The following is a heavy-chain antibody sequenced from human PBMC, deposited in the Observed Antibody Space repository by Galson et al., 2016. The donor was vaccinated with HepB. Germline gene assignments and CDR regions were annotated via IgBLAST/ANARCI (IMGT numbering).Heavy chain of an antibody. Sequence: SLRLSCAVSGFTFSSFSMNWVRQAPGKGLEWVSYISSSSDTIYYADSVKGRFTISRDNAKNSLYLQMNSLRDGDTAVYYCARGYCSITSPCGMDAWGQGTTVTVSS. CDR1: GFTFSSFS. V-gene: IGHV3-48*02. CDR2: ISSSSDTI. J-gene: IGHJ6*02. CDR3: ARGYCSITSPCGMDA. D-gene: IGHD2-2*01.